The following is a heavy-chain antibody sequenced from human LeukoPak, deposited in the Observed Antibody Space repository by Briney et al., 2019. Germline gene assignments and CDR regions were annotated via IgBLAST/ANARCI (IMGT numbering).Heavy chain of an antibody. D-gene: IGHD2-8*01. J-gene: IGHJ5*02. CDR2: IYYSGST. CDR1: GGSIRSGDYY. V-gene: IGHV4-30-4*08. CDR3: ARTIVLMVYALPNWFDP. Sequence: MSSETLSLTCTVSGGSIRSGDYYWSWIRQPPGKGLEWIGYIYYSGSTYYNPSLKSRVTISVDTSKNQFSLKLSSVTAADTAVYYCARTIVLMVYALPNWFDPWGQGTLVTVSS.